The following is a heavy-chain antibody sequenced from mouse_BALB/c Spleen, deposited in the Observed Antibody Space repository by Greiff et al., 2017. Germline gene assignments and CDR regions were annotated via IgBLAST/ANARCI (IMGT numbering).Heavy chain of an antibody. CDR1: GFSLTSYG. V-gene: IGHV2-5*01. Sequence: VKLQESGPGLVQPSQSLSITCTVSGFSLTSYGVHWVRQSPGKGLEWLGVIWRGGSTDYNAAFMSRLSITKDNSKSQVFFKMNSLQADDTAIYYCAKRGDYYYGSSYVGRFDVWGAGTTVTVSS. CDR2: IWRGGST. J-gene: IGHJ1*01. CDR3: AKRGDYYYGSSYVGRFDV. D-gene: IGHD1-1*01.